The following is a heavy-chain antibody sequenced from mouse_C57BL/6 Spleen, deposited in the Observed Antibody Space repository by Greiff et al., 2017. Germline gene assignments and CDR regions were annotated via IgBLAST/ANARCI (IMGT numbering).Heavy chain of an antibody. V-gene: IGHV7-1*01. CDR3: ARDACDYGSSRMDY. J-gene: IGHJ4*01. Sequence: EVKVVESGGGLVQSGRSLRLSCATSGFTFSDFYMEWVRQAPGKGLEWIAASRNKANDYTTEYSASVKGRFIVSRDTSQSILYLQMNALRAEDTAIYYCARDACDYGSSRMDYWGQGTSVTVSS. D-gene: IGHD1-1*01. CDR1: GFTFSDFY. CDR2: SRNKANDYTT.